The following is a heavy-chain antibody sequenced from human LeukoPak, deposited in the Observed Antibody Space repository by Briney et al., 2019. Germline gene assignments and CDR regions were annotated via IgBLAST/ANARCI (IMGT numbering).Heavy chain of an antibody. D-gene: IGHD3-22*01. CDR2: INPNSGGT. Sequence: ASVKVSCKASGYTFSGYYMHWVRQAPGQGLEWMGWINPNSGGTNYAQKFQGRVTMTRDTSISTAYMELSRLRSDDTAVYYCARGSYHYYYDSSGYNPDYWGQGTLVTVSS. CDR3: ARGSYHYYYDSSGYNPDY. V-gene: IGHV1-2*02. J-gene: IGHJ4*02. CDR1: GYTFSGYY.